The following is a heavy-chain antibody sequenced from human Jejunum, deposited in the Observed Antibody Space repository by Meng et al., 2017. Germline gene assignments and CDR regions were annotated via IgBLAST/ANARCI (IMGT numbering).Heavy chain of an antibody. Sequence: QVQLQQSGPGLVKPSQTLSLTCTVSGGSITSNDYYCSWIRQPPGKGLEWIGEIYHSGSTNYNPSLKSRVTMSIDTSKIQFSLKLSSVTAADAAVYYCARYGGSGSYWHFDPWGRGTLVTVSS. V-gene: IGHV4-30-4*01. CDR2: IYHSGST. CDR3: ARYGGSGSYWHFDP. J-gene: IGHJ2*01. D-gene: IGHD3-10*01. CDR1: GGSITSNDYY.